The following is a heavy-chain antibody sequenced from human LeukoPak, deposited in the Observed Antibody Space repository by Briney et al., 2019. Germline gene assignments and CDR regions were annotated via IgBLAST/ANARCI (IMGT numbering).Heavy chain of an antibody. V-gene: IGHV3-48*02. CDR1: GFMFSSYG. CDR3: ARAMRSGYDY. CDR2: ISPSSDSI. J-gene: IGHJ4*02. Sequence: PGGSLRLSCAASGFMFSSYGMNWVRQAPGRRLEWVSYISPSSDSIYYADSLKGRFTISRDNAEHSLYLQMNSLRDEDTGVYYCARAMRSGYDYWGQGTLVTVSS. D-gene: IGHD5-12*01.